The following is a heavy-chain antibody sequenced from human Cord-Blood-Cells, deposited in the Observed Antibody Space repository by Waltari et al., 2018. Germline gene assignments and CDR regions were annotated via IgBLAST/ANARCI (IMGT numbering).Heavy chain of an antibody. D-gene: IGHD1-26*01. CDR2: IYPGDSDT. CDR1: GYSVTSYW. Sequence: VQLAQSGAEVKKPGESLKNPCKGAGYSVTSYWIVWESQMPGKGLEWKGIIYPGDSDTRYSPSFQGQVTISADKSISTAYLQWSSLKASDTAMYYCARLQAYSGSYYFDYWGQGTLVTVSS. J-gene: IGHJ4*02. V-gene: IGHV5-51*03. CDR3: ARLQAYSGSYYFDY.